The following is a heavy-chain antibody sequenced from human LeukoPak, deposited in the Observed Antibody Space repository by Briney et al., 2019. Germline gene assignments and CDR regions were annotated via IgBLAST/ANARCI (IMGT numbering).Heavy chain of an antibody. J-gene: IGHJ1*01. Sequence: SETLSLTCSVSGDSVSRSDSYWDWLRQPPGKGLEWIGTIYYSGRTYYSPSLRSRVTMSVDPSNNQFSLTLRSVTAADTALYYCARRRYFDGSGYLEWGQGTLLSVSS. CDR2: IYYSGRT. D-gene: IGHD3-22*01. V-gene: IGHV4-39*01. CDR3: ARRRYFDGSGYLE. CDR1: GDSVSRSDSY.